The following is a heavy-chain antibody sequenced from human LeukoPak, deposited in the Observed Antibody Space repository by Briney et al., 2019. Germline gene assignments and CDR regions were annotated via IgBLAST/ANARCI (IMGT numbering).Heavy chain of an antibody. CDR2: ISSDGSDK. D-gene: IGHD6-13*01. CDR1: GFTFSNYG. V-gene: IGHV3-30*18. Sequence: GGSLRLSCAASGFTFSNYGMHWVRLAPGKGLEWVAVISSDGSDKYYADSVKGRLTISRDNSKNTLYLQMNSLRAEDTAVYYCAKEGRAAAGTVLDIWGQGTMVTVSS. CDR3: AKEGRAAAGTVLDI. J-gene: IGHJ3*02.